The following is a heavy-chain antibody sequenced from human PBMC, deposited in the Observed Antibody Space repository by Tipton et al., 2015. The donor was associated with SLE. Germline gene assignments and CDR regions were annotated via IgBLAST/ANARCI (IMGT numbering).Heavy chain of an antibody. CDR1: GFTFSSYA. Sequence: SLRLSYAASGFTFSSYAMHWVRQAPGKGLEWVAVISYDGSNKYFADSVKGRFTISRDNSKNTLYLQMNSLRPEDTGVYYCARVLIAVYGMDVWGQGTTVTVSS. V-gene: IGHV3-30*04. CDR2: ISYDGSNK. J-gene: IGHJ6*02. CDR3: ARVLIAVYGMDV.